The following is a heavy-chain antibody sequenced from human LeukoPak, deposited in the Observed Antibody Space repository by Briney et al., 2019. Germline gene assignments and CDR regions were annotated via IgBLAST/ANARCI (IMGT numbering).Heavy chain of an antibody. D-gene: IGHD2-15*01. CDR3: ARSPGYCSGGSCYVGGFDY. Sequence: SVKVSCKASGGTFSSYAISWVRQAPGQGLEWMGGIIPIFGTANYAQNFQGRVTITADESTTTAYMELSSLRSEDTAVYYCARSPGYCSGGSCYVGGFDYWGQGTLVTVSS. J-gene: IGHJ4*02. CDR2: IIPIFGTA. V-gene: IGHV1-69*13. CDR1: GGTFSSYA.